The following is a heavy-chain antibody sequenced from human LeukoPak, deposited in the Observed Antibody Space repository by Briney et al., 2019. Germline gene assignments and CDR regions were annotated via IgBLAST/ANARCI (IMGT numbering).Heavy chain of an antibody. D-gene: IGHD2-2*01. Sequence: GESLKISCKGSGYSSTSYCIGWVRQMPGKGLEWMGIIYPSDSDTRYSPSFQGQVTISADKSISTAYLQWSSLKASDTAMYYCARARLGTSTSCYDYRGQGTLVTVSS. V-gene: IGHV5-51*01. J-gene: IGHJ4*02. CDR2: IYPSDSDT. CDR3: ARARLGTSTSCYDY. CDR1: GYSSTSYC.